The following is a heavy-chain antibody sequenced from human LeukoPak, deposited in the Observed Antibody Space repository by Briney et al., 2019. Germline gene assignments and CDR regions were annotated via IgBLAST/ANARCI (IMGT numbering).Heavy chain of an antibody. Sequence: GGSLRLSCVASGFTFSNYAMSWVRQAPGKGLEWVSNISGSGGTTHYADSVQGRFTISRDNSKNTLYLQMNSLRVDDTAVYYCAKDIDYWGQGTLVTVSS. CDR1: GFTFSNYA. CDR2: ISGSGGTT. J-gene: IGHJ4*02. CDR3: AKDIDY. V-gene: IGHV3-23*01.